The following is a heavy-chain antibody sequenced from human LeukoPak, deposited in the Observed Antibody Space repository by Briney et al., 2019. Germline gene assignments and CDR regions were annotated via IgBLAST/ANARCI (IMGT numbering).Heavy chain of an antibody. V-gene: IGHV3-30-3*01. CDR3: ARVGIGGYSYAEE. J-gene: IGHJ3*01. D-gene: IGHD5-18*01. CDR1: GFTFSNYA. CDR2: ISYDGSNK. Sequence: GGSLRLSCAASGFTFSNYAMHWVRQAPGKGLEWVAVISYDGSNKYYADSVKGRFTISRDNSKNTLYLQMNSLRAEDTAVYYCARVGIGGYSYAEEWGQGTMVTVSS.